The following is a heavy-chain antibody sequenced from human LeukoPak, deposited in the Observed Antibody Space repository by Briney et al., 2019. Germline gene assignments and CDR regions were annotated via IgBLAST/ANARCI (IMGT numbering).Heavy chain of an antibody. CDR1: GGSISSYY. CDR2: IYHDGKS. J-gene: IGHJ5*02. CDR3: ARDPGGSYSTTRGDWFDP. V-gene: IGHV4-4*07. Sequence: SETLSLTCTVSGGSISSYYWSWIRQPAGKGLEWIGRIYHDGKSDYNLSLKSRVTMSIDTSKNQFSLNLHSVTAADTAVYYCARDPGGSYSTTRGDWFDPWGQGVLVTVSS. D-gene: IGHD1-1*01.